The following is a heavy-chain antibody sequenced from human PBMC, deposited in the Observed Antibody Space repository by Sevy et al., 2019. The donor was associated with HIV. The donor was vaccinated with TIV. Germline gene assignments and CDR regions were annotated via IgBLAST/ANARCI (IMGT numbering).Heavy chain of an antibody. V-gene: IGHV1-2*06. CDR2: INPNSGGT. D-gene: IGHD6-13*01. Sequence: ASVKVSCKASGYTFTGYYMHWVRQAPGQGLEWMGPINPNSGGTNYAQKFQGRVTMTRDTSISTAYMELSRLRSDDTAVYYCARIQGRAAGLSKWGQGTLVTVSS. J-gene: IGHJ4*02. CDR1: GYTFTGYY. CDR3: ARIQGRAAGLSK.